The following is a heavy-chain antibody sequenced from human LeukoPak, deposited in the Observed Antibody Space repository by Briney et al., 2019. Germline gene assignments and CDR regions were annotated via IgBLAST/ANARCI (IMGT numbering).Heavy chain of an antibody. D-gene: IGHD5-18*01. V-gene: IGHV3-23*01. CDR1: GFTFSSYA. J-gene: IGHJ4*02. CDR2: ISGSGGST. CDR3: AKETGYSYGTGGTDY. Sequence: PGGSLRLSCAASGFTFSSYAMSWVRQAPGKGPEWVSAISGSGGSTYYADSVKGRFTISRDNSKNTLYLQMNSLRAEDTAVYYCAKETGYSYGTGGTDYWGQGTLVTVSS.